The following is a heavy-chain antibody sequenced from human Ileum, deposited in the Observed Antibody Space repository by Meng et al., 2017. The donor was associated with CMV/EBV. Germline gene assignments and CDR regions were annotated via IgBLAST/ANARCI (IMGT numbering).Heavy chain of an antibody. D-gene: IGHD4-17*01. CDR2: ISGSGGST. V-gene: IGHV3-23*01. CDR1: GFTFSSYA. J-gene: IGHJ4*02. Sequence: GGSLRLSCAASGFTFSSYAMSCVRQAPGKGMEWVSAISGSGGSTYYADSVKGRFTISRDNSKNTLYLQMNSLRAEDTAVYCFAKAIKTTVTTAGYWGQGTLVTVSS. CDR3: AKAIKTTVTTAGY.